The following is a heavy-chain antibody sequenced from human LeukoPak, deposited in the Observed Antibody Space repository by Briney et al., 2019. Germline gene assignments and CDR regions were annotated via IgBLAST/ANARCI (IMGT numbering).Heavy chain of an antibody. CDR2: IYHSGST. CDR1: GYSISSGYY. CDR3: ARAVDVWSGYLDY. Sequence: SETLSLTCAVSGYSISSGYYWGWIRQPPGKGLGWVGRIYHSGSTYYNPSLKSRVTISVDTSKNQFSLKLSSVTAADTAVYYCARAVDVWSGYLDYWGQGTLVTVSS. D-gene: IGHD3-3*01. V-gene: IGHV4-38-2*01. J-gene: IGHJ4*02.